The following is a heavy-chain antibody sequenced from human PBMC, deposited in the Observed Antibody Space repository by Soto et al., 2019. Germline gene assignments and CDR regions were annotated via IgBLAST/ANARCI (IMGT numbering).Heavy chain of an antibody. D-gene: IGHD6-19*01. CDR2: TSYDGSSG. Sequence: QVQLVESGGGVVQPGRSLRLSCAASGFTFSSSGMHWVRHAPGKGLEWVAVTSYDGSSGYYADSVRGRFTISRDNSKNSLYLQMNSLRAEDTAVYYCATSPPAVAGYFDYWGQGTLVTVSS. CDR1: GFTFSSSG. J-gene: IGHJ4*02. V-gene: IGHV3-30*03. CDR3: ATSPPAVAGYFDY.